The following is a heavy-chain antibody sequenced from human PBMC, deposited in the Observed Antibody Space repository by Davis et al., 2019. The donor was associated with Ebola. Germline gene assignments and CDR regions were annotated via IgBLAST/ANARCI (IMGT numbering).Heavy chain of an antibody. D-gene: IGHD1/OR15-1a*01. CDR3: ARRSITGTDFDY. CDR1: GFTFSSYW. CDR2: ISYDGSNK. Sequence: GSLRLSCAVSGFTFSSYWMSWVRQAPGKGLEWVAVISYDGSNKYYADSVKGRFTISRDNSKNTLYLQMNSLRAEDTAVYYCARRSITGTDFDYWGQGTLVTVSS. V-gene: IGHV3-30-3*01. J-gene: IGHJ4*02.